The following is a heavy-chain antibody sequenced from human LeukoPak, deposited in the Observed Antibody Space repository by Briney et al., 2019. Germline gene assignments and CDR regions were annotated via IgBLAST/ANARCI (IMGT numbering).Heavy chain of an antibody. D-gene: IGHD4-17*01. J-gene: IGHJ4*02. Sequence: SETLSLTCAVYGGSFSGYYWSWIRQPPGKGLEWIGYIYYSGSTNYNPSLKSRVTISVDTSKNQFSLKLSSVTAADTAVYYCARHYGDYEGWFDYWGQGTLVTVSS. CDR2: IYYSGST. CDR1: GGSFSGYY. CDR3: ARHYGDYEGWFDY. V-gene: IGHV4-59*01.